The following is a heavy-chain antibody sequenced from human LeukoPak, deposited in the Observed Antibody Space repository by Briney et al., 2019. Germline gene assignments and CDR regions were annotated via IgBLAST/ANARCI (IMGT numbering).Heavy chain of an antibody. CDR3: AKDHPGIAVADY. V-gene: IGHV3-11*01. Sequence: GGSLRLSCAASGFTFSDYYMSWIRQAPGKGLEWVSYISSSGSTIYYADSVKGRFTISRDNAKNTLYLQMNSLRAEDTAVYYCAKDHPGIAVADYWGQGTLVTVSS. J-gene: IGHJ4*02. CDR2: ISSSGSTI. D-gene: IGHD6-19*01. CDR1: GFTFSDYY.